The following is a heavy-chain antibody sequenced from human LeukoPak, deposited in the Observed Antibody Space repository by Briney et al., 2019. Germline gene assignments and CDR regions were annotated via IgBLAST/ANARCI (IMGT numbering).Heavy chain of an antibody. CDR3: ARDRYDFWSGYHSRPGWFDP. D-gene: IGHD3-3*01. CDR1: GYTFTSYG. CDR2: ISAYNGNT. Sequence: GASVKVSCKASGYTFTSYGISWVRQAPGQGLEWMGWISAYNGNTNYAQKLQGRVTMTTDTSTSTAYMELRSLRSDDTAVYYCARDRYDFWSGYHSRPGWFDPWGQGTLVTVSS. J-gene: IGHJ5*02. V-gene: IGHV1-18*01.